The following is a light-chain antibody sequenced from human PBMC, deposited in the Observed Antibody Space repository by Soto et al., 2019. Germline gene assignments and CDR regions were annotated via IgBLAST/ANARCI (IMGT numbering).Light chain of an antibody. CDR3: QQYNSPWT. CDR1: QSISSW. J-gene: IGKJ1*01. Sequence: DIQMTQSPSTLSASVGDRVTITCRASQSISSWLAWYQQKPGKAPKLLIYDASSLEGGVPSRFSGSGSGTEVTLTISSLQPDDFATYYCQQYNSPWTFGQGTKVEIK. CDR2: DAS. V-gene: IGKV1-5*01.